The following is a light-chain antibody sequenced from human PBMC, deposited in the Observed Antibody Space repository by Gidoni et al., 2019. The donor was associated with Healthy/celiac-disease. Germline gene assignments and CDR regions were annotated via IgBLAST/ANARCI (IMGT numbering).Light chain of an antibody. CDR3: QSYDSSNQV. CDR1: SGSIASNY. Sequence: NFMLTQPHSVSESPGQTVTISCTRSSGSIASNYVQWYQQRPGSSPTTVIYEDNQRPSGVPDRFSGSIDSSSNSASLTISGLKTEDEADYYCQSYDSSNQVVGGGTKLTVL. V-gene: IGLV6-57*01. J-gene: IGLJ2*01. CDR2: EDN.